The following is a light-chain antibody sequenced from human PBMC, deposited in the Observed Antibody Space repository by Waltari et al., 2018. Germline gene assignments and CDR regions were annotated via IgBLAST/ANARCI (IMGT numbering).Light chain of an antibody. CDR3: QQYGSSLYT. Sequence: EYVLTQSPGTLSLSPGEGATLSCSASQSVSSRSLAWYQQKPGQAPRLLIYGASSRATGIPDRFSGSGSGTDFTLTISRLEPEDFAVYYCQQYGSSLYTFGQGTKLEI. V-gene: IGKV3-20*01. J-gene: IGKJ2*01. CDR1: QSVSSRS. CDR2: GAS.